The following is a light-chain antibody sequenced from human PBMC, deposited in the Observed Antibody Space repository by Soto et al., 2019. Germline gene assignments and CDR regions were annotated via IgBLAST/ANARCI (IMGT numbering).Light chain of an antibody. J-gene: IGKJ1*01. V-gene: IGKV2-28*01. CDR1: QSLLHKNGNNY. Sequence: IVMTQSPLSLPVTPGEAASISCRSSQSLLHKNGNNYFNWYLQKPGQSPQLLIYMGSNRASGVPDGFSGSGAGTYGPLKISRVEAEDAGVYYCMQALQTPRTFGQGTKVEIK. CDR3: MQALQTPRT. CDR2: MGS.